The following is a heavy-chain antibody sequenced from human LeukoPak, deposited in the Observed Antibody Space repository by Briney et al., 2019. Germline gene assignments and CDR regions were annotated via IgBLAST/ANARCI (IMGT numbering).Heavy chain of an antibody. Sequence: ASVKVSCKASGYTFTSYAISWVRQAPGQGLEWMGGIIPIFGTANYAQKFQGRVTITADESTSTAYMELSSLRSEDTAVYYCASQRFGCSSTSCYRLNWFDPWGQGTLVTVSS. CDR1: GYTFTSYA. J-gene: IGHJ5*02. CDR3: ASQRFGCSSTSCYRLNWFDP. CDR2: IIPIFGTA. D-gene: IGHD2-2*01. V-gene: IGHV1-69*13.